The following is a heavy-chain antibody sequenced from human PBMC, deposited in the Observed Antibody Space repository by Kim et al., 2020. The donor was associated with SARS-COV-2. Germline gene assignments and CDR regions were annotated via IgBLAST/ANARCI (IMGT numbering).Heavy chain of an antibody. CDR3: ARVVPSRATSIAAADPYYYYYYYMDV. J-gene: IGHJ6*03. D-gene: IGHD6-13*01. Sequence: ASVKVSCKASGYTFTSYGISWVRQAPGQGLEWMGWISAYNGNTNYAQKLQGRVTMTTDTSTSTAYMELRSLRSDDTAVYYCARVVPSRATSIAAADPYYYYYYYMDVWGKGTTVTVSS. V-gene: IGHV1-18*01. CDR2: ISAYNGNT. CDR1: GYTFTSYG.